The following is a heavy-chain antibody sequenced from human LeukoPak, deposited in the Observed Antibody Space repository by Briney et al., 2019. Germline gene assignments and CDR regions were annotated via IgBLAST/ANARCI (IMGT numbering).Heavy chain of an antibody. CDR3: ARGVVRSGTYFAFDI. D-gene: IGHD3-10*01. J-gene: IGHJ3*02. V-gene: IGHV4-59*01. Sequence: SETLSLTCTVSDGSISSYYWNYIRQPPGKGLEWIGYIYSSGSTNCNPSLKSRVTISLDTSKNQFFLNLSSVTAADTAVYYCARGVVRSGTYFAFDIWGQGTRISVSS. CDR2: IYSSGST. CDR1: DGSISSYY.